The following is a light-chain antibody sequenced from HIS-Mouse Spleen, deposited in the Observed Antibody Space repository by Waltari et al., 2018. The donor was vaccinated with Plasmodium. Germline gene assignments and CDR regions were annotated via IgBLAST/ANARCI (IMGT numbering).Light chain of an antibody. CDR2: AAS. CDR1: QSISSY. CDR3: QQSYSTWT. J-gene: IGKJ1*01. Sequence: DIQMTQSPSSLSASVGDRVTITCRASQSISSYLNWYQQKPGKAPKLLIYAASSLQSGVPSMFSGSGSGTDVTLTISSLQPEDFATYYCQQSYSTWTFGQGTKVEIK. V-gene: IGKV1-39*01.